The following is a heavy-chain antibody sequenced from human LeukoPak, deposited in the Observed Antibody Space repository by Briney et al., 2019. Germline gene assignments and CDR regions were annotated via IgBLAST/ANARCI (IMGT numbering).Heavy chain of an antibody. J-gene: IGHJ4*02. CDR2: ISGSGGSA. CDR3: AKDQWHYYDSSGYYYFSYFDY. D-gene: IGHD3-22*01. CDR1: GFTFSSYA. Sequence: GGSLRLSCAASGFTFSSYAMSWVRQAPGKGLEWVSGISGSGGSAYYADSVKGRFTISRDNSKNTVYLQMNSLRADDTAVYYCAKDQWHYYDSSGYYYFSYFDYWGQGTLVTVSS. V-gene: IGHV3-23*01.